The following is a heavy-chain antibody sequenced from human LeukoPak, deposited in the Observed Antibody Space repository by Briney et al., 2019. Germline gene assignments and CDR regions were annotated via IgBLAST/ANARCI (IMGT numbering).Heavy chain of an antibody. CDR3: ARTTVTYNWFDP. CDR1: GYSISSAYY. D-gene: IGHD4-11*01. J-gene: IGHJ5*02. V-gene: IGHV4-38-2*02. CDR2: IYHTGTT. Sequence: SETLSLTCTVSGYSISSAYYWGWIRQPPGKGLEWIGSIYHTGTTFYNPSLRSRVTISVDTSKNQFSLKLSSVTAADTAMYYCARTTVTYNWFDPWGQGTLVTV.